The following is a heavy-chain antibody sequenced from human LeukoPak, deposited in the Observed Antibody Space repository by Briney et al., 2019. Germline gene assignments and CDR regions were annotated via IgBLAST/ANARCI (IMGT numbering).Heavy chain of an antibody. CDR1: GDSVSGFY. V-gene: IGHV4-4*07. CDR3: AIDTFSSGWWDYSDY. CDR2: IYTSGNT. D-gene: IGHD6-19*01. J-gene: IGHJ4*02. Sequence: SETLSLTRSVSGDSVSGFYWSWIRQPAGKGLEWIGRIYTSGNTRDTSTKYSPSLRSRVSMSVDTSKNQFSLKLRSVTAADTAIYYCAIDTFSSGWWDYSDYWGQGILVTVSS.